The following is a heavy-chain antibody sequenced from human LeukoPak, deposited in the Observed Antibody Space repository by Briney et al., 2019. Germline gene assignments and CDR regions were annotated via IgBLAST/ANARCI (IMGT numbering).Heavy chain of an antibody. CDR2: ISYDGSNK. CDR3: ARDYTGYFP. CDR1: GFTFSSYA. J-gene: IGHJ5*02. D-gene: IGHD3-9*01. V-gene: IGHV3-30*04. Sequence: PGGSLRLSCAAPGFTFSSYAMHWVRQAPGKGLEWVAVISYDGSNKYYADSVKGRFTISRDNSKNTLYLQMNSLRAEDTAVYYCARDYTGYFPWGQGTLVIVSS.